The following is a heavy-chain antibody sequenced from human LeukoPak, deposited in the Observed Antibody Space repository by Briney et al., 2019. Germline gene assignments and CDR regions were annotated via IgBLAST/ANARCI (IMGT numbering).Heavy chain of an antibody. CDR1: SGSISTSNYY. CDR2: IFYSGST. Sequence: PSETLSLTCTVSSGSISTSNYYWGWVRQPPGKALEWIGNIFYSGSTNYNPSLKSRVTISVDTSKNQFSLKLSSVTAADTAVYYCARRRSRQASYYYDSSGYSAHAFDIWGQGTMVTVSS. CDR3: ARRRSRQASYYYDSSGYSAHAFDI. D-gene: IGHD3-22*01. J-gene: IGHJ3*02. V-gene: IGHV4-39*07.